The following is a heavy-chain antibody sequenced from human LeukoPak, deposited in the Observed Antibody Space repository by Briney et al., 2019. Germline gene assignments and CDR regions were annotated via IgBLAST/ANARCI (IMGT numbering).Heavy chain of an antibody. J-gene: IGHJ3*02. V-gene: IGHV4-30-2*01. CDR2: IYHSGST. CDR3: ARGTYYYDSSGYYYSPGTYAFDI. D-gene: IGHD3-22*01. CDR1: GGSISSGGYS. Sequence: SQTLSLTCAVSGGSISSGGYSWSWIRQPPGKGLEWIGYIYHSGSTYYNPTLKSRVTISVDRSKNQFSLKLSSVTAADTAVYYCARGTYYYDSSGYYYSPGTYAFDIWGQGTMVTVSS.